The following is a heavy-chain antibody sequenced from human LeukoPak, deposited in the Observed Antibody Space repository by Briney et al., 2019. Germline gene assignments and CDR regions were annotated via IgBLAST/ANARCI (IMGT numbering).Heavy chain of an antibody. D-gene: IGHD3-16*01. CDR2: IWNDGSSK. CDR3: AKVLGGTGYFDY. J-gene: IGHJ4*02. CDR1: GFTFRTYG. V-gene: IGHV3-33*06. Sequence: GGSLRLSCAAPGFTFRTYGMHGVRQAPGKGLEWVAAIWNDGSSKHYGDSVKGRFTISRDNSKNTVYLQMNSLRVEDTAVYYCAKVLGGTGYFDYWGQGTLVTVSS.